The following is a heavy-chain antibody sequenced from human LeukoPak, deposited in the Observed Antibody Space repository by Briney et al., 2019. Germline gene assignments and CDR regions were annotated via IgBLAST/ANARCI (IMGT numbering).Heavy chain of an antibody. J-gene: IGHJ6*02. V-gene: IGHV4-59*01. CDR2: IYYSGST. D-gene: IGHD4-17*01. Sequence: SETLSLTCTVSGGSISSYYWSWTRQPPGKGLEWIGYIYYSGSTNYNPSLKSRVTISVDTSKNQFSLKLSSVTAADTAVYYCTRVFQAPSYGDNDSRTKYPYGMEVWGLGTMVTVSS. CDR1: GGSISSYY. CDR3: TRVFQAPSYGDNDSRTKYPYGMEV.